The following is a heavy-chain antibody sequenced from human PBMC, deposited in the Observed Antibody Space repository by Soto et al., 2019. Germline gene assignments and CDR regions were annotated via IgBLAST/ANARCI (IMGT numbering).Heavy chain of an antibody. D-gene: IGHD2-15*01. J-gene: IGHJ4*02. CDR1: GYTFTSYY. Sequence: ASVKVSCKASGYTFTSYYMHWVRQAPGQGLEWMGIINPSGGSTSYAQKFQGRVTMTRDTSTSTVYMELSSLRSEDTAVYYCARDLLDVVVVAATEIDYWGQGTMVTVSS. CDR3: ARDLLDVVVVAATEIDY. CDR2: INPSGGST. V-gene: IGHV1-46*03.